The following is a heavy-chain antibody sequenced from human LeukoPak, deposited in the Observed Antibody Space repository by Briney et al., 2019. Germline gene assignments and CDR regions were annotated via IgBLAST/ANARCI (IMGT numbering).Heavy chain of an antibody. J-gene: IGHJ4*02. Sequence: SETLSLTCAVYGGSFSGYYWSWIRQPPGKGLEWIGEINHSGSTNYNPSLKSQVTISVDTSKNQFSLKLSSVTAADTAVYYCARGVRQWLAHGVDYWGQGTLVTVSS. CDR3: ARGVRQWLAHGVDY. CDR2: INHSGST. CDR1: GGSFSGYY. V-gene: IGHV4-34*01. D-gene: IGHD6-19*01.